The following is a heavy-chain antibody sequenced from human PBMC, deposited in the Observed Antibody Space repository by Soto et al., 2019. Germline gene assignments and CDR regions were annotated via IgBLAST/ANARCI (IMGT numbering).Heavy chain of an antibody. CDR2: IIPIFGTA. D-gene: IGHD2-21*02. CDR3: AREAYCGGDCYPWFDY. J-gene: IGHJ4*02. CDR1: GGTFSSYA. Sequence: QVQLVQSGAEVKKPGSSVKVSCKASGGTFSSYAISWVLQAPGQGLEWMGGIIPIFGTANYAQKFQGRVTITADESTSTAYMELSSLRSEDTAVYYCAREAYCGGDCYPWFDYWGQGTLVTVSS. V-gene: IGHV1-69*01.